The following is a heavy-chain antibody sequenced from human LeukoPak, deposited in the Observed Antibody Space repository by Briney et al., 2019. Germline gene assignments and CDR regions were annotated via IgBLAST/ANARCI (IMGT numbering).Heavy chain of an antibody. CDR3: ARHIAVAGTSRLEPYFDY. V-gene: IGHV4-39*07. Sequence: SETLSLTCTVSGGSISSSSYYWGWIRQPPGKGLEWIGSIYYSGSTYYNPSLKSRVTISVDTSKNQFSLKLSSVTAADTAVYYCARHIAVAGTSRLEPYFDYWGQGTLVTVSS. J-gene: IGHJ4*02. CDR2: IYYSGST. CDR1: GGSISSSSYY. D-gene: IGHD6-19*01.